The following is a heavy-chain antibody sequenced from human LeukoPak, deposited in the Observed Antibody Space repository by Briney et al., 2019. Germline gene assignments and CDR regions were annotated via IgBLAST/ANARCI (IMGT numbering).Heavy chain of an antibody. CDR1: GGSISSSSYY. J-gene: IGHJ4*02. CDR2: IYYSGST. D-gene: IGHD2-2*01. V-gene: IGHV4-39*01. CDR3: ASGRDVVVPAAMWAINY. Sequence: SETLSLTCTVSGGSISSSSYYWGWIRQPPGKGLEWIGSIYYSGSTYYSPSLKSRVTISVDTSKNQFSLKLSSVTAADTAVYYCASGRDVVVPAAMWAINYWGQGTLVTVSS.